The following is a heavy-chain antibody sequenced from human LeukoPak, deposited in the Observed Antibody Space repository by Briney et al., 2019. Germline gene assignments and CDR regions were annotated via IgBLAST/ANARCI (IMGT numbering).Heavy chain of an antibody. D-gene: IGHD5-18*01. J-gene: IGHJ3*02. CDR2: ISSSSSII. V-gene: IGHV3-48*01. Sequence: GGSLRLSCAASGFTFSNYSMNWVRQAPGKGLEWASYISSSSSIIYYADSVKGRFTISRDNAKNSLSLLMNSLRAEDTAVYYCARDLSSRGYTYGTPAFTFDIWGQGTMVTVSS. CDR3: ARDLSSRGYTYGTPAFTFDI. CDR1: GFTFSNYS.